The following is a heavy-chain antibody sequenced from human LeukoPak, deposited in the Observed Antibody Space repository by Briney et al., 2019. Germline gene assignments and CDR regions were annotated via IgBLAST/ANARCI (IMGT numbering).Heavy chain of an antibody. CDR2: INSDGSST. CDR1: GFTFSSYW. J-gene: IGHJ4*02. V-gene: IGHV3-74*01. Sequence: GGSLRLSCAASGFTFSSYWMHWVRQAPGKGLVWVSRINSDGSSTSYADSVKGRFTISRDNSKNTLYLQMNSLRAEDTAVYYCAKDPEHFTIFDYWGQGTLVTVSS. CDR3: AKDPEHFTIFDY. D-gene: IGHD3-3*01.